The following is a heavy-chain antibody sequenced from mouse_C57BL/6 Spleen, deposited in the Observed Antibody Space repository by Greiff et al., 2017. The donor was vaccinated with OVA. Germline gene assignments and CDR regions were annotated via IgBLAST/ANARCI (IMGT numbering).Heavy chain of an antibody. D-gene: IGHD4-1*01. J-gene: IGHJ2*01. CDR1: GFSLTSYG. CDR3: ARHANSYDYFDY. Sequence: VKLMESGPGLVAPSQSLSITCTVSGFSLTSYGVHWVRQPPGKGLEWLVVIWSDGSTTYNSALKSRLSISKDNSKSQVFLKMNSLQTDDTAMYYCARHANSYDYFDYWGQGTTLTVSS. CDR2: IWSDGST. V-gene: IGHV2-6-1*01.